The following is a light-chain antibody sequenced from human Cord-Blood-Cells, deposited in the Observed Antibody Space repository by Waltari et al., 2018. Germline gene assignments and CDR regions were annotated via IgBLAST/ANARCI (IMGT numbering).Light chain of an antibody. CDR3: SSYTSSSTLV. J-gene: IGLJ2*01. CDR1: SSDVGVYNY. CDR2: DVN. Sequence: QSALPQPACASGSPAQSLTISCTGTSSDVGVYNYVSWYQQHPGKAPKLMSYDVNNRPSGVSNRFSGSKSGNTASLTISGLQAEDEADYYCSSYTSSSTLVFGGGTKLTVL. V-gene: IGLV2-14*01.